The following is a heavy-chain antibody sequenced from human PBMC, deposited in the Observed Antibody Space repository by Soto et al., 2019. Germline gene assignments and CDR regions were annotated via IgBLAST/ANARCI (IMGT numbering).Heavy chain of an antibody. CDR1: GGTFSSYA. V-gene: IGHV1-69*12. Sequence: QVQLVQSGAEVKKPGSSVKVSCKASGGTFSSYAISWVRQAPGQGLEWMGGIIPIFGTANYAQKFQGRVTITAEQSTSTDYMELSSLRSEDTAVYYCARDRQIAAAIETGYNWFDPWGQGTLVTASS. D-gene: IGHD6-13*01. CDR2: IIPIFGTA. CDR3: ARDRQIAAAIETGYNWFDP. J-gene: IGHJ5*02.